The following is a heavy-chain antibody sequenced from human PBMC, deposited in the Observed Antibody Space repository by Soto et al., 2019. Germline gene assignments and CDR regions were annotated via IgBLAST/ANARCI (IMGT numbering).Heavy chain of an antibody. CDR3: ARDSYYYDSSGYYNYFDC. D-gene: IGHD3-22*01. J-gene: IGHJ4*02. CDR1: GFTFSSYE. CDR2: ISSSGSTI. V-gene: IGHV3-48*03. Sequence: GGSLRLSCAASGFTFSSYEMNWVRQAPGKGLEWVSYISSSGSTIYYADSVKGRFTISRDNAKNSLYLQMNSLRAEDTAVYYCARDSYYYDSSGYYNYFDCWGQGTLVTVSS.